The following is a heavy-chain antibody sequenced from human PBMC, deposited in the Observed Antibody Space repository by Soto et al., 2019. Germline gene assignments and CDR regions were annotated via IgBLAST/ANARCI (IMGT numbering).Heavy chain of an antibody. CDR1: GDSVSSNSAA. CDR2: TYYRSKWYN. Sequence: QVQLQQSGPGLVKPSQTLSLTCAISGDSVSSNSAAWNWIRQSPSIGLELLGRTYYRSKWYNNYALSVKSRITINPYTSKKQFSLQLNSVTPEDTAVYYCARGDQGFDYWGQGTLVTVSS. J-gene: IGHJ4*02. D-gene: IGHD3-16*01. CDR3: ARGDQGFDY. V-gene: IGHV6-1*01.